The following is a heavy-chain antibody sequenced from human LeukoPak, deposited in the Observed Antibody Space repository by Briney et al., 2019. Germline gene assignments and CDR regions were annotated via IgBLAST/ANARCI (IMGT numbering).Heavy chain of an antibody. J-gene: IGHJ6*03. CDR3: ARGSSDQYYYDSSGYPYYYYMDV. V-gene: IGHV4-34*01. CDR1: GGSFSGYY. Sequence: PSETLSLTCAVYGGSFSGYYWSWIRQPPGKGLEWIGEINHSGSTNYNPSLKSQVTISVDTSKNQFSLKLSSVTAADTAVYYCARGSSDQYYYDSSGYPYYYYMDVWGKGTTVTVSS. CDR2: INHSGST. D-gene: IGHD3-22*01.